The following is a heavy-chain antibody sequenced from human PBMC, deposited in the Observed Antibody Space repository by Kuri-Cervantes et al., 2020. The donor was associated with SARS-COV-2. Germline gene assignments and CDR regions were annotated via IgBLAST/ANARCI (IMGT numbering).Heavy chain of an antibody. CDR2: IYYSGST. D-gene: IGHD3-16*01. V-gene: IGHV4-39*01. J-gene: IGHJ4*02. Sequence: GSLRLSCSVSGGSISSRNFYWGWIRQPPGKGLEWIGNIYYSGSTYYSPCLKSRVTISMDTSKDQFSLKLSSVTAADTAVYYCARVLRTASFDFWGQGTLVTVSS. CDR3: ARVLRTASFDF. CDR1: GGSISSRNFY.